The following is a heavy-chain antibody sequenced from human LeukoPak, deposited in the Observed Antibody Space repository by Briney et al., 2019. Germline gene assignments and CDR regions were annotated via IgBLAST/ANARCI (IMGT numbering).Heavy chain of an antibody. D-gene: IGHD3-3*01. J-gene: IGHJ6*02. V-gene: IGHV1-69*13. CDR3: ARDTGDFWSGYGRLIRYYYYYGMDV. CDR2: IIPIFGTA. Sequence: GASVKVSCKASGGTFSSYAISWVRQAPGQGLEWMGGIIPIFGTANYAQKFQGRVTITADESTSTAYMELSSLRSEDTAVYYCARDTGDFWSGYGRLIRYYYYYGMDVWGQGTTVTVSS. CDR1: GGTFSSYA.